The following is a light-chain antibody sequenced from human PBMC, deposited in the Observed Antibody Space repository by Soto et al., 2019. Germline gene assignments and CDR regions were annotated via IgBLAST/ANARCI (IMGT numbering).Light chain of an antibody. CDR1: QSISSW. J-gene: IGKJ1*01. V-gene: IGKV1-5*01. Sequence: DIQMPQSPSTLSASVGDRVTITCRASQSISSWLAWYQQKPGKAPKLLIYDASSLESGVRSRFSGSGSGTEFTLTISSLQPDDFATYFCQQYNSYSTFGQGTKVEIK. CDR3: QQYNSYST. CDR2: DAS.